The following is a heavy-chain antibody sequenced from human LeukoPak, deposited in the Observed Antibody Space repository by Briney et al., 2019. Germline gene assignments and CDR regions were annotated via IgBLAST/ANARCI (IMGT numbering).Heavy chain of an antibody. CDR3: ARGIAARPDY. CDR1: GYTFTSYY. J-gene: IGHJ4*02. Sequence: ASVKVSCKSSGYTFTSYYMHWVRQAPGQGLEWMGWINPNSGCTNYAQKFQGSVTMTRDTSISTAYMELSRLRSDNTAVYYCARGIAARPDYWGQGTLVTVSS. CDR2: INPNSGCT. V-gene: IGHV1-2*02. D-gene: IGHD6-6*01.